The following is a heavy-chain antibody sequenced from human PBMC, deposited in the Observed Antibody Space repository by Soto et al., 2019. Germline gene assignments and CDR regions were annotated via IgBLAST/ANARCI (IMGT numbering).Heavy chain of an antibody. V-gene: IGHV3-33*01. Sequence: GGSLRLSCAASGFTFSSYGMHWVRQAPGKGLEWVAVIWYDGSNKYYADSVKGRFTISRGNSKNTLYLQMNSLRAEDTAVYYCARENYYDSSGYSADFDYWGQGTLVTVSS. CDR1: GFTFSSYG. D-gene: IGHD3-22*01. CDR3: ARENYYDSSGYSADFDY. J-gene: IGHJ4*02. CDR2: IWYDGSNK.